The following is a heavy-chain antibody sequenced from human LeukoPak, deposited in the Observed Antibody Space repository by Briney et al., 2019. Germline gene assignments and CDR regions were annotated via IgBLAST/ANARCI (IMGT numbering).Heavy chain of an antibody. CDR2: ISPNSGNT. CDR3: ARGRVGEDY. Sequence: ASVKVSCHASGYSFTSYDINWVRQATGQGLEWMGWISPNSGNTEYAQKFQGRVSLTRDTSIATAYMELSSLTSDDTAVYYCARGRVGEDYWGQGTLVTVSS. V-gene: IGHV1-8*01. D-gene: IGHD3-16*01. CDR1: GYSFTSYD. J-gene: IGHJ4*02.